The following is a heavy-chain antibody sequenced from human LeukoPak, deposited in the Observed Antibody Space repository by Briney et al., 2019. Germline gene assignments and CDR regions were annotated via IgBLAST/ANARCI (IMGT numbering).Heavy chain of an antibody. CDR3: AKEVVPTTKAFDP. CDR2: ISPPGAHT. J-gene: IGHJ5*02. D-gene: IGHD2-2*01. V-gene: IGHV3-23*01. CDR1: GFTFSNSA. Sequence: PGGSLRLSCAASGFTFSNSAMYGVRQTPGKGLEGVSSISPPGAHTYYADSVKGRFTISRDNPKNTLYLQMNSLRAEDTAVYYCAKEVVPTTKAFDPWGQGTLVTVSS.